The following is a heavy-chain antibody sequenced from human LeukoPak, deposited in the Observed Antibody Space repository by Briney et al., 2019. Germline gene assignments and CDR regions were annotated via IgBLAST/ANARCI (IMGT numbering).Heavy chain of an antibody. CDR3: ATSAHSGWYAFDI. CDR2: FDPEDGET. J-gene: IGHJ3*02. Sequence: ASVKVSCKVSGYTLTELSMHWVRQAPGKGLEWMGGFDPEDGETIYAQKFQGRVTMTEDTSTDTAYMELSRLRSEDTAVYYCATSAHSGWYAFDIWGQGTMVTVSS. V-gene: IGHV1-24*01. CDR1: GYTLTELS. D-gene: IGHD6-19*01.